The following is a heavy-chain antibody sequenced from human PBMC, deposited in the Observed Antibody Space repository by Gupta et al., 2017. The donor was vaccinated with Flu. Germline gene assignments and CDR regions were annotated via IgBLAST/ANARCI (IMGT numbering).Heavy chain of an antibody. CDR1: EFRFRHFG. CDR3: ARAAGSVISPYYNYYLDV. CDR2: ITYDGTIQ. V-gene: IGHV3-30*03. D-gene: IGHD3-10*01. J-gene: IGHJ6*03. Sequence: QAQLVESGGGVAQPGGSLTLSCAPSEFRFRHFGMHLGRQGPGKGLAWLAIITYDGTIQYYEDSVRGRFTISRDNSKNTLYLQMNSLKGEETVIYCCARAAGSVISPYYNYYLDVWGKWTAVTVSS.